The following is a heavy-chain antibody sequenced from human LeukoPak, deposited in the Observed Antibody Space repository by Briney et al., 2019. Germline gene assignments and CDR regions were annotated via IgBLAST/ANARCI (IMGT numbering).Heavy chain of an antibody. CDR3: ARVEEWIQLGWWYFDL. CDR2: ITYSGST. CDR1: GGSISSRGYY. V-gene: IGHV4-39*01. Sequence: PSETLSLTCIVSGGSISSRGYYWGWIRQPPGKGLEWIGTITYSGSTYFSPSVKSRVTMSMDTSKNQFSLKLSSVTAADTAVYYCARVEEWIQLGWWYFDLWGRGTLVTVSS. D-gene: IGHD5-18*01. J-gene: IGHJ2*01.